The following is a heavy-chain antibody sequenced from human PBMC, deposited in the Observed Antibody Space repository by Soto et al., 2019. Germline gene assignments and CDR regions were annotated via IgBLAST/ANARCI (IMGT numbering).Heavy chain of an antibody. CDR2: INHSGST. D-gene: IGHD5-12*01. Sequence: PSETLSLTCAVYCGSFSDYYWSWIRQPPGKGLEWIGEINHSGSTNYNPSLKSRVTISVDTSKNQFSLRLSSVTAADTAVYYCARGRWLDNYWGQGILVTVSS. CDR3: ARGRWLDNY. V-gene: IGHV4-34*01. CDR1: CGSFSDYY. J-gene: IGHJ4*02.